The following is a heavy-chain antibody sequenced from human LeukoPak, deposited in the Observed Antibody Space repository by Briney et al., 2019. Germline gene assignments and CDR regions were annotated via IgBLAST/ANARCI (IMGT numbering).Heavy chain of an antibody. V-gene: IGHV3-23*01. D-gene: IGHD6-13*01. Sequence: GGSLRLSCATSGFSFSSYAVSWVRQAPGKGLEWVSAMSSSDDGRYYAASVRGRFTISRDTSRSTLYLQMNSLRAEDTAVYYCARQKAAGTARYFQHWGQGTLVTVSS. CDR3: ARQKAAGTARYFQH. CDR1: GFSFSSYA. J-gene: IGHJ1*01. CDR2: MSSSDDGR.